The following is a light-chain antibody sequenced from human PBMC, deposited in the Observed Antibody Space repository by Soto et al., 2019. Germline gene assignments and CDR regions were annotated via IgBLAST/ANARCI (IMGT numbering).Light chain of an antibody. J-gene: IGLJ3*02. CDR3: ASYTTTSTLWV. CDR1: SSDVGGYNH. CDR2: EVN. V-gene: IGLV2-14*01. Sequence: ALTQPASVSGSPGQSITISCTGTSSDVGGYNHVSWYQHHPGKAPKVIIFEVNNRPSGISNRFSGSKSGNTASLTISGLQAEDEADYYCASYTTTSTLWVFGGGTKLTVL.